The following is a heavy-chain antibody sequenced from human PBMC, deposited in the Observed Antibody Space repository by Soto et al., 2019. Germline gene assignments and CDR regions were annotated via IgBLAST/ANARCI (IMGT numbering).Heavy chain of an antibody. Sequence: GASVKVSCKASGGTFSSYAISWVRQAPGQGLEWMGGTFPMFGKANYAQKFQGRVTISADKSTSTAYMELSSLRSEDTAVYYCATVDISTWIDGMDVWGQGTTVTSP. CDR1: GGTFSSYA. J-gene: IGHJ6*02. D-gene: IGHD2-2*01. V-gene: IGHV1-69*06. CDR2: TFPMFGKA. CDR3: ATVDISTWIDGMDV.